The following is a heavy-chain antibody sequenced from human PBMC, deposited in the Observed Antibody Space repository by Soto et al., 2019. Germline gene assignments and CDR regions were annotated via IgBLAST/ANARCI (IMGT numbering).Heavy chain of an antibody. Sequence: QVKLVQSGAEVKKPGASVKVSCKASGYTFTSYGISWVRQAPGQGLEWMGWISAYNGNTNYAQKLQGRVTMTTDTSTSTAYMDLRSLRSDDTAVYYCARGQENWNYAGWFDPWGQGTLVTVSS. CDR3: ARGQENWNYAGWFDP. D-gene: IGHD1-7*01. CDR2: ISAYNGNT. J-gene: IGHJ5*02. V-gene: IGHV1-18*04. CDR1: GYTFTSYG.